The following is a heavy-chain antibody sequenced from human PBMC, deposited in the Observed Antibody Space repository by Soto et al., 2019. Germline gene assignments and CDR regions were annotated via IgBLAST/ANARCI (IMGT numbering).Heavy chain of an antibody. CDR1: GFTFSSYG. D-gene: IGHD2-2*01. Sequence: GGSLRLSCAASGFTFSSYGMHWVRQAPGKGLEWVAVISYDGSNKYYADSVKGRFTISRDNSKNTLYLQMNSLRAEDTAVYYCAKAVGYCSSSSCRDYYYYYGMDVWGQGTTVNVSS. V-gene: IGHV3-30*18. CDR3: AKAVGYCSSSSCRDYYYYYGMDV. CDR2: ISYDGSNK. J-gene: IGHJ6*02.